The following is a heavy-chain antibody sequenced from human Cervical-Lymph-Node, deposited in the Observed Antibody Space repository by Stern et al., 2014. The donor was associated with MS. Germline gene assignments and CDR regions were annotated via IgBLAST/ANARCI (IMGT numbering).Heavy chain of an antibody. J-gene: IGHJ4*02. CDR3: SGSNWYFFDY. CDR1: GFTFASYS. Sequence: EVQLVESGGGLVQPGGSLRLSCAASGFTFASYSMHWVRQVPGKGLVWVSRINTDVSSPIYADSVKGRFTISRDNAKNMLYLEMNSLRAEDTAVYYCSGSNWYFFDYWGQGTLVTVSS. CDR2: INTDVSSP. V-gene: IGHV3-74*02. D-gene: IGHD6-13*01.